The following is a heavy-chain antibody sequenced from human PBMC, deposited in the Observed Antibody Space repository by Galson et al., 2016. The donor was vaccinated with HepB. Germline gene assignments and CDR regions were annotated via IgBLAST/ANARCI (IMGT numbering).Heavy chain of an antibody. J-gene: IGHJ6*02. CDR1: GGSVNSGTHY. D-gene: IGHD3-10*01. Sequence: SETLSLTCIVSGGSVNSGTHYWTWIRQSPGKGPECVGYIYYTGTTKNNPSLKSRVTISVDASRNHISLNLTSVTAVDTAIYYCARGTVRGVVRRGMDVWGQGTTVIVSS. V-gene: IGHV4-61*03. CDR2: IYYTGTT. CDR3: ARGTVRGVVRRGMDV.